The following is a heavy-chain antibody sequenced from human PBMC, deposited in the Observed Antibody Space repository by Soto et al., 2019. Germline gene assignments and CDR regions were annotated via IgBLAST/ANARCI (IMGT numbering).Heavy chain of an antibody. D-gene: IGHD2-15*01. CDR3: ATVGYCSGGSCYSFDY. J-gene: IGHJ4*02. Sequence: QVPLVQSGAEVKKPGASVKVSCKVSGYTLTELSMHWVRQAPGKGLEWMGGFDPEDGETIYAQKFQGRVTMTEDTSTDTAYMELSSLRSEDTAVYYCATVGYCSGGSCYSFDYWGQGTLVTVSS. CDR2: FDPEDGET. V-gene: IGHV1-24*01. CDR1: GYTLTELS.